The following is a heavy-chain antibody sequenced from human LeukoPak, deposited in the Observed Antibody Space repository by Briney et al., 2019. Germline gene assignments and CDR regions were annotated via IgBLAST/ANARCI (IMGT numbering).Heavy chain of an antibody. CDR3: AKALGSGSMGFHY. D-gene: IGHD6-19*01. CDR2: ISYDGSNK. Sequence: GGSLRLSCAASGFTFSSYGMHWVRQAPGKGLEWVAVISYDGSNKYYADSVKGRFTISRDNSKNTLYLQMNSLRAEDTAVYYCAKALGSGSMGFHYWGQGTLVTVSS. J-gene: IGHJ4*02. CDR1: GFTFSSYG. V-gene: IGHV3-30*18.